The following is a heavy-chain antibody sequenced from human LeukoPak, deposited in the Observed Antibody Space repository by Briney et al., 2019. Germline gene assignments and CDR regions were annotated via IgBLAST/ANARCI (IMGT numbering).Heavy chain of an antibody. CDR3: ARGYCSSTSCYRPWFDP. V-gene: IGHV1-2*02. D-gene: IGHD2-2*01. CDR2: INPNSGGT. CDR1: GYTFTGYY. J-gene: IGHJ5*02. Sequence: ASVKVSCKAPGYTFTGYYMHWVRQAPGQGLEWMGWINPNSGGTNYAQKFQGRVTMTRDTSISTAYMELSRLRSDDTAVYYCARGYCSSTSCYRPWFDPWGQGTLVTVSS.